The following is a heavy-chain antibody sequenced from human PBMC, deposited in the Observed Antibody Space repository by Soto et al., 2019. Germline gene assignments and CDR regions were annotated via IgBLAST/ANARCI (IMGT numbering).Heavy chain of an antibody. V-gene: IGHV4-30-4*01. CDR1: GGSISSGDYY. CDR3: GSYRGVYFYFYDAAPNYFD. CDR2: IYYSGSS. D-gene: IGHD3-16*01. J-gene: IGHJ4*01. Sequence: TLSLTCTVCGGSISSGDYYWSWSRQRPGKGLEWIGYIYYSGSSYYNPSLKSRVTISVDTSKNQFSLKMSSVTAADTAGYYGGSYRGVYFYFYDAAPNYFD.